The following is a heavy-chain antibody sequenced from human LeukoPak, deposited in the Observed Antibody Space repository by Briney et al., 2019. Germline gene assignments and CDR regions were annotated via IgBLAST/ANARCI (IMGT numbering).Heavy chain of an antibody. D-gene: IGHD2-15*01. V-gene: IGHV5-51*01. CDR1: GYSFTSYW. J-gene: IGHJ4*02. CDR3: ARLPLGYCSGGSCYVIDY. Sequence: GESLKISCKGSGYSFTSYWIAWVRQMPGKGLEWMGIIYPGDSDTRYSPSFQGQVTISADKSISTAYLQWSSLKASDTAMYYCARLPLGYCSGGSCYVIDYWGQGTLVTVSS. CDR2: IYPGDSDT.